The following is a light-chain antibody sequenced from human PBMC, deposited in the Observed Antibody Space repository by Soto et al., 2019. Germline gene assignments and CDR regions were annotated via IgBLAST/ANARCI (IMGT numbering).Light chain of an antibody. CDR1: HSISSW. V-gene: IGKV1-5*01. CDR3: QQYNSHSRT. J-gene: IGKJ1*01. CDR2: DAS. Sequence: RGPIPCRASHSISSWLAWYQQKPGKAPKLLIYDASSLESGVPSRFSGSGSATEFTLTISSLPPDDFATYYCQQYNSHSRTFGQGTKVDIK.